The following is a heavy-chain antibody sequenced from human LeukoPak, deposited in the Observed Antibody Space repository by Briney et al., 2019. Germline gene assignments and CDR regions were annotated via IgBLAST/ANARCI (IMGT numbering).Heavy chain of an antibody. CDR1: GGTFSSYA. D-gene: IGHD1-26*01. J-gene: IGHJ4*02. Sequence: ASVKVSCKASGGTFSSYAISWVRQAPGQGLEWMGRIIPILGIANYAQKFQGRVTITADKSTSTAYMELSSLRSEDTAVYYCASSIVGARGLDYWGQGTLVTVSS. V-gene: IGHV1-69*04. CDR3: ASSIVGARGLDY. CDR2: IIPILGIA.